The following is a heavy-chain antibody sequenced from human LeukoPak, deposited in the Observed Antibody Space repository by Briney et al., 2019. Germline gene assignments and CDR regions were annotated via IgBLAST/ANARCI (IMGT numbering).Heavy chain of an antibody. Sequence: GASVKVSCKASGYTFTGYYMHWVRQAPGQGLEWMGWINPNSGGTNYAQKFQGRVTMTRDTSISTAYMELSRLRSDDTAVYYCARAYDYVWGSYRYDSYNWFDPWGQGTLVTVSS. CDR2: INPNSGGT. J-gene: IGHJ5*02. CDR1: GYTFTGYY. D-gene: IGHD3-16*02. CDR3: ARAYDYVWGSYRYDSYNWFDP. V-gene: IGHV1-2*02.